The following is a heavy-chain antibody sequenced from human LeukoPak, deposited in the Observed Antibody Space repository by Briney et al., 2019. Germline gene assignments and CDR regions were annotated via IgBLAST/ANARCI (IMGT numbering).Heavy chain of an antibody. CDR3: ARVGDYSDFDY. V-gene: IGHV4-31*11. J-gene: IGHJ4*02. CDR2: IYYSGST. D-gene: IGHD4-17*01. CDR1: GYSISSGGYY. Sequence: SETLSLTCAVSGYSISSGGYYWSWIRQHPGKGLEWIGYIYYSGSTYYNPSLKSRVTISVDTSKNQFSLKLSSVTAADTAVYYCARVGDYSDFDYWGQGTLVTVSS.